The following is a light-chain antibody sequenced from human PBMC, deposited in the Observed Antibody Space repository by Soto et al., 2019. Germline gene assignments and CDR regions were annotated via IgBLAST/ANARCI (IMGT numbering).Light chain of an antibody. V-gene: IGLV2-23*01. Sequence: QSVLTQPASVSGSPGQSITISCTGTSSDVGSYNLVSWYQQHPDKAPKLMIYEGSKRPSGVSNRFSGSKSGNTASLTISGLQAEDEADYYCCSYAGSSTWVVFGGGTQLTVL. CDR3: CSYAGSSTWVV. CDR1: SSDVGSYNL. J-gene: IGLJ2*01. CDR2: EGS.